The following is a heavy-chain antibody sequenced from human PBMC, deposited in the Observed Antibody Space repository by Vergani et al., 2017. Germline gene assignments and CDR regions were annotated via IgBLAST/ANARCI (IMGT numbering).Heavy chain of an antibody. V-gene: IGHV3-7*01. CDR1: GFTFSSYW. D-gene: IGHD2-8*01. Sequence: EVQLVESGGSLVKPGGSLRLSRAASGFTFSSYWNSWVRQVPGKGLEWVANIKHDGSEKYYVESVKGRFTISRDNARNSLYLQMNSLRAEDTAVYYCARVGLLMVYALFDYWGQGTLVTVSS. CDR2: IKHDGSEK. CDR3: ARVGLLMVYALFDY. J-gene: IGHJ4*02.